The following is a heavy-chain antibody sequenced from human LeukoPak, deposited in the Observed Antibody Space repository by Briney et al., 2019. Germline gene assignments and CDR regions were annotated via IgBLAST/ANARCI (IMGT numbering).Heavy chain of an antibody. CDR2: IYYSGST. CDR3: ARHVGVVVPAAMYGMDV. V-gene: IGHV4-59*08. J-gene: IGHJ6*02. CDR1: GGSISSYY. D-gene: IGHD2-2*01. Sequence: PSETLSLTCTVSGGSISSYYWSWIRQPPGKGLEWIGYIYYSGSTNYNPSLKSRVTISVDTSKNQFSLKLSSVTAGDTAVYYCARHVGVVVPAAMYGMDVWGQGTTVTVSS.